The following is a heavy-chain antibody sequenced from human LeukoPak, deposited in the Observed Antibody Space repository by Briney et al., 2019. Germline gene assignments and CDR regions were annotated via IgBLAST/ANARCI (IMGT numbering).Heavy chain of an antibody. Sequence: SVTVSCTASGGTFSSYAISWVRRAPGQGLEWMGGIIPIFGTANYAQKFQGRVTITADESTSTAYMELSSLRSEDTAVYYCARDVRSSSNWFDPWGQGTLVTVSS. J-gene: IGHJ5*02. CDR1: GGTFSSYA. V-gene: IGHV1-69*13. CDR3: ARDVRSSSNWFDP. D-gene: IGHD6-13*01. CDR2: IIPIFGTA.